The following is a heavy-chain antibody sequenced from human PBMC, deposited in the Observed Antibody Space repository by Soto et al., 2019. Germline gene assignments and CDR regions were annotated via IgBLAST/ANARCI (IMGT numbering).Heavy chain of an antibody. CDR2: INHSGST. CDR1: GGSFSGYY. V-gene: IGHV4-34*01. D-gene: IGHD4-17*01. J-gene: IGHJ6*02. Sequence: PSETLSLTCAVYGGSFSGYYWSWIRQPPGKGLEWIGEINHSGSTNYNPSLKSRVTISVDTSKNQFSLKLSSVTAADTAVYYCARARKSDYYYYYYGMDVWDQGTTVTVSS. CDR3: ARARKSDYYYYYYGMDV.